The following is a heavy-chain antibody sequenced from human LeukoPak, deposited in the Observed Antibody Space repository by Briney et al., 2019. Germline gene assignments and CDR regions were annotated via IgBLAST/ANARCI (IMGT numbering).Heavy chain of an antibody. V-gene: IGHV1-69*05. J-gene: IGHJ4*02. CDR3: ARVTYYYDSSGYYYPMDY. CDR1: GGTFSSYA. CDR2: IIPIFGTA. D-gene: IGHD3-22*01. Sequence: SVKVSCKASGGTFSSYAISWVRQAPGQGLERMGGIIPIFGTANYAQKFQGRVTITTDESTRTAYIELSSLRSEDTAVYYCARVTYYYDSSGYYYPMDYWGQGTLVTVSS.